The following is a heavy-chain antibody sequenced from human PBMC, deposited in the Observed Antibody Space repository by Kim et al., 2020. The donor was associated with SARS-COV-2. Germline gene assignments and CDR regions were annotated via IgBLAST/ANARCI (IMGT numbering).Heavy chain of an antibody. CDR1: GYTFSSYT. CDR3: ARDRFRVTVPSSGGDN. D-gene: IGHD3-10*01. Sequence: ASVKVSCKASGYTFSSYTIHWMRQAPGQRLEWLGWINPGYGYTKYSQKLQGRVTITTDTSASTAYMELSRLRSEDTGIYYCARDRFRVTVPSSGGDNWGQGTLIIVSS. V-gene: IGHV1-3*01. CDR2: INPGYGYT. J-gene: IGHJ4*02.